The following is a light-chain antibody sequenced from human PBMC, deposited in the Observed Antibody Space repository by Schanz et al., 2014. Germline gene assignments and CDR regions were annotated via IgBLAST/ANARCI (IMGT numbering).Light chain of an antibody. CDR3: SSYTSSGTPVV. CDR2: GVT. Sequence: QSALTQPASVSGSPGQSITISCTGTSSDVGGYNYVSWHQQHPGKAPKLMIYGVTNRPSGVSNRFSGSKSGNTASLTISGLQAGDEAEYYCSSYTSSGTPVVFGGGTKLTVL. V-gene: IGLV2-14*01. J-gene: IGLJ2*01. CDR1: SSDVGGYNY.